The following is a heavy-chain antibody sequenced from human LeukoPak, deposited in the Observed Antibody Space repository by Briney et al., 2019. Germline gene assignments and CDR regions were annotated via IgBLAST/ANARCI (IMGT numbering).Heavy chain of an antibody. V-gene: IGHV3-30*18. J-gene: IGHJ4*02. D-gene: IGHD6-13*01. CDR3: AKDGGASSWYRADY. Sequence: GGSPRLSCAASGFTFGGYGMHWVRQAPGKGLEWVAVISYDGSNKYYADFVKGRLTISRDNSKNTLYLQMNSLRAEDTAVYYCAKDGGASSWYRADYWGQGTLVTVSS. CDR2: ISYDGSNK. CDR1: GFTFGGYG.